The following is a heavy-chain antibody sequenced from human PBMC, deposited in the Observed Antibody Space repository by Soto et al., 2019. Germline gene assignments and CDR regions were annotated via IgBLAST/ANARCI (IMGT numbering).Heavy chain of an antibody. CDR2: IYYSGST. D-gene: IGHD3-3*01. V-gene: IGHV4-59*01. J-gene: IGHJ4*02. CDR1: GDAISRNY. Sequence: PSETLSLTCTVSGDAISRNYWSWIRQPPGKGLEWIGYIYYSGSTNYNPSLKSRVTISVDTSKNQFSLKLSSVTAADTAVYYCTSGYSTVVFDYWGPGTLVTVSS. CDR3: TSGYSTVVFDY.